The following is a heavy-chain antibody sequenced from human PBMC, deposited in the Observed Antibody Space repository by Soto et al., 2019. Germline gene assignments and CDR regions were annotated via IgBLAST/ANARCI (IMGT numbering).Heavy chain of an antibody. D-gene: IGHD1-26*01. CDR3: ARGPVAAEEVGATGNDY. CDR1: GYSFTSYW. CDR2: IYPGDSDT. V-gene: IGHV5-51*01. Sequence: VESLKISCKGSGYSFTSYWIGWVRQMPGKGLEWMGIIYPGDSDTRYSPSFQGQVTISADKSISTAYLQWSSLKASDTAMYYCARGPVAAEEVGATGNDYWGQGTLVTV. J-gene: IGHJ4*02.